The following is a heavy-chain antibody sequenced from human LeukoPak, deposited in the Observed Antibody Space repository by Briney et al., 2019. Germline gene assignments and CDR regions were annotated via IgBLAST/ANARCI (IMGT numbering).Heavy chain of an antibody. CDR3: ARDMYLPPVVRENWFDP. Sequence: ASVKVSRKASGYTFTSYYMHWVRQAPGQGLEWMGIINPSGGSTSYAQKFQGRVTMTRDTSTSTVYMELSSLRSEDTAVYYCARDMYLPPVVRENWFDPWGQGTLVTVSS. D-gene: IGHD3-10*01. CDR2: INPSGGST. V-gene: IGHV1-46*03. J-gene: IGHJ5*02. CDR1: GYTFTSYY.